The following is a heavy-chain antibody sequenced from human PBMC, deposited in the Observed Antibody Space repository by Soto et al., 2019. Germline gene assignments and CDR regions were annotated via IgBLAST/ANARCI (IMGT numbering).Heavy chain of an antibody. CDR2: IYHSGGT. V-gene: IGHV4-4*02. CDR3: ARVYPSGGSPFDY. CDR1: GGSISSSDC. Sequence: QVQLQESGPGLMTPSGTLSLTCAVSGGSISSSDCWSWDRQPPGKGLEWIGEIYHSGGTTYNPSLKSRVTLSVDKSKNQFSLKLISVTAADTAVDFGARVYPSGGSPFDYWGQGTLVTVSS. J-gene: IGHJ4*02. D-gene: IGHD6-19*01.